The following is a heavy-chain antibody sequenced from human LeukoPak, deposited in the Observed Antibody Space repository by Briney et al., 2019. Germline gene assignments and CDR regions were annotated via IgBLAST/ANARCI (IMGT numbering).Heavy chain of an antibody. Sequence: GGSLRLSCAASGFTFSSYEMNWVRQAPGKGLEWVSYISSSGSTIYYADSVKGRFTISRDNAKNSLYLQMNSLRAEDTAVYYCARDRLLEWLLYVDYFDYWGQGTLVTVSS. CDR3: ARDRLLEWLLYVDYFDY. CDR2: ISSSGSTI. D-gene: IGHD3-3*01. CDR1: GFTFSSYE. V-gene: IGHV3-48*03. J-gene: IGHJ4*02.